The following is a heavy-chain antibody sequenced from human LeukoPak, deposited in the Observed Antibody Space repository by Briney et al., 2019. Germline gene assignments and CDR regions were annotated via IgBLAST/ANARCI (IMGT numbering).Heavy chain of an antibody. CDR3: ARMYYSDSSAYCQRGYYYMDV. D-gene: IGHD3-22*01. CDR2: INHSGST. J-gene: IGHJ6*03. CDR1: GGSFSGYY. V-gene: IGHV4-34*01. Sequence: SETLSLTCAVYGGSFSGYYWSWIRQPPGKGLEWIGEINHSGSTNYNPSLKSRVTISVDTSKNQFSLKLSSVTAADTAVYYCARMYYSDSSAYCQRGYYYMDVWGKGTTVTISS.